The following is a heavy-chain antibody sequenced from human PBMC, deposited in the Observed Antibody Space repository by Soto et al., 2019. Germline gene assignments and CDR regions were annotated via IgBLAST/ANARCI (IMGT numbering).Heavy chain of an antibody. J-gene: IGHJ4*02. D-gene: IGHD2-21*02. CDR1: GFTFSSYA. V-gene: IGHV3-30-3*01. CDR2: ISYDGTKK. Sequence: GGSLRLSCSASGFTFSSYAFHWVRQAPGKGLEWVALISYDGTKKNYADSVKGRFTISRDNSKNTVYMQMNSLRPEDTAMYYCARDRCGGDCGYFEYWGQGTVVTASS. CDR3: ARDRCGGDCGYFEY.